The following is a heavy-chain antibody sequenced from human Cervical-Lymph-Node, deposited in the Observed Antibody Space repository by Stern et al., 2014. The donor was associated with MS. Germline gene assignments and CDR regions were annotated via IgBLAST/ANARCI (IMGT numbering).Heavy chain of an antibody. D-gene: IGHD4-17*01. CDR2: ISYDGSNN. V-gene: IGHV3-33*05. CDR3: ARGVGYGDRTFDS. CDR1: GFTFKNYG. Sequence: VKLVESGGGVVQPGRSLTVSCAASGFTFKNYGMHWVRQAPGKGLEWVALISYDGSNNFYGDSVKGRFTISRDNSKNTLYLQMNSLRAEDTAVYYCARGVGYGDRTFDSWGQGTLVTVSS. J-gene: IGHJ4*02.